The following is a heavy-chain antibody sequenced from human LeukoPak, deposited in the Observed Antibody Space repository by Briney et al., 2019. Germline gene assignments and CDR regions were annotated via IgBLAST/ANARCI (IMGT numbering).Heavy chain of an antibody. Sequence: NPSETLSLTCPVSGGSISSYYWSWIRQPAGKELEWIGRIYSSGSSSFNPSLKSRVTMSVDTPKNQFSLKLSSVTAADTAVYYCARERAGSGYSGHDGGWFDPWGQGTLVTVSS. J-gene: IGHJ5*02. CDR1: GGSISSYY. D-gene: IGHD5-12*01. CDR2: IYSSGSS. CDR3: ARERAGSGYSGHDGGWFDP. V-gene: IGHV4-4*07.